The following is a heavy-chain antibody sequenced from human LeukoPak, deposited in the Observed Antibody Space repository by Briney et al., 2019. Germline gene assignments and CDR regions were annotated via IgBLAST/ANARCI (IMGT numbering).Heavy chain of an antibody. Sequence: PGGSPRLSCAASGFTFSSYAMSWVRQAPGKGLEWVSGISGSGGNTYYADSVKGRFTISRDNSKNTLYLQMNSLRADDTAMYYCVKEATSAGATSLGYWGQGTLVTVSS. CDR2: ISGSGGNT. CDR1: GFTFSSYA. CDR3: VKEATSAGATSLGY. D-gene: IGHD1-26*01. J-gene: IGHJ4*02. V-gene: IGHV3-23*01.